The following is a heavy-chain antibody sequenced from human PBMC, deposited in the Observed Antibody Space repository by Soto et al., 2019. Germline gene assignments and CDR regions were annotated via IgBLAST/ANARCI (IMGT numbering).Heavy chain of an antibody. J-gene: IGHJ5*02. CDR2: IYYSGST. CDR1: GGSISSYY. CDR3: ASGYDFWTTWFDP. D-gene: IGHD3-3*01. V-gene: IGHV4-59*01. Sequence: PSETLSLTCTVSGGSISSYYWSWIRQPPGKGLEWIGYIYYSGSTNYNPSLKSRVTISVDTSKNQFSLKLSSVTAADTAVYYCASGYDFWTTWFDPWGQGTLVTSPQ.